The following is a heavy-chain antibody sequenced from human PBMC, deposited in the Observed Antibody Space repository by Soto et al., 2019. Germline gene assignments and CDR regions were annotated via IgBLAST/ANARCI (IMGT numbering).Heavy chain of an antibody. CDR1: GFTFSSYW. D-gene: IGHD3-10*01. V-gene: IGHV3-7*01. J-gene: IGHJ4*02. CDR3: DSSGGWRANDY. CDR2: IKQDGSEK. Sequence: EVQLVESGGGLVQPGGSLRLSCAASGFTFSSYWMSWVRQAPGKGLEWVANIKQDGSEKYYVDSVKGRFTISRDNAKNSLYLQMNSLRAEDTAVYYCDSSGGWRANDYWGQGTLVTVSS.